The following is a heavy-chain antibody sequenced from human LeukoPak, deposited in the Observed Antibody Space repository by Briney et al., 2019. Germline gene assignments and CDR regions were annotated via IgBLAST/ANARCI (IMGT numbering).Heavy chain of an antibody. J-gene: IGHJ4*02. CDR1: GFIFSDYY. CDR3: AREGYGVPFDF. V-gene: IGHV3-11*01. Sequence: GGSLRLSCAASGFIFSDYYMSWIREARGEGLEWVSYISSGGSMTDYAESVKGRFTISRDNAKNSLYLQMNSLRAEETAVYYCAREGYGVPFDFWGQGTPVTVSS. D-gene: IGHD2-8*01. CDR2: ISSGGSMT.